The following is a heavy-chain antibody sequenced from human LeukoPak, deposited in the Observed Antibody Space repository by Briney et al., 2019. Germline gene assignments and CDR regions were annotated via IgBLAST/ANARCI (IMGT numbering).Heavy chain of an antibody. D-gene: IGHD2-2*01. CDR3: ALCRLPFYGMDV. Sequence: GSLRLPCAASGFTFTSYAMSWVRQAPGKGLEWVSTISDSSDRTYYADSVKGRFTISRDNSKNTLYLQMNSLRAEDTAVYSCALCRLPFYGMDVWGQGTTVTVSS. CDR2: ISDSSDRT. V-gene: IGHV3-23*01. J-gene: IGHJ6*02. CDR1: GFTFTSYA.